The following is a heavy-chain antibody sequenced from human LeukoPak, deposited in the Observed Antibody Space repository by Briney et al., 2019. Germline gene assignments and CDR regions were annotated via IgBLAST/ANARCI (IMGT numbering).Heavy chain of an antibody. V-gene: IGHV3-30*18. J-gene: IGHJ4*02. D-gene: IGHD1/OR15-1a*01. CDR1: GFTFSTYG. Sequence: PGRSLRLSCAASGFTFSTYGMHWVRQAQGKGLEWVAVISYDGSNQHYTDSVKGRFIIYRDNSKNTLYLQMNSLRAEDTAVYYCAKGRTGTSRDNFAHWGQGTLVTVSS. CDR2: ISYDGSNQ. CDR3: AKGRTGTSRDNFAH.